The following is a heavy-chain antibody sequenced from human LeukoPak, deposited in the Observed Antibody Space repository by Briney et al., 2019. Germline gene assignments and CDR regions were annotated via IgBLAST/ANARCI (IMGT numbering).Heavy chain of an antibody. Sequence: GGSLRLSCAAPGFTVSSNYMSWVRQAPGKGLEWVSVIYSGGSTYYADSVKGRFTISRDNSKNTLYLQMNSLRAEDTAVYYCARPMYYYDSSGYLTWGQGTLVTVSS. J-gene: IGHJ5*02. CDR1: GFTVSSNY. CDR2: IYSGGST. CDR3: ARPMYYYDSSGYLT. D-gene: IGHD3-22*01. V-gene: IGHV3-66*04.